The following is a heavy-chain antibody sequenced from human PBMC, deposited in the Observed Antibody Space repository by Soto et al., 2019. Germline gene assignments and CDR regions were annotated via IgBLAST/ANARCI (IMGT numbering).Heavy chain of an antibody. J-gene: IGHJ4*02. CDR2: ISSNGGST. CDR1: GFTFSSYA. V-gene: IGHV3-64D*08. D-gene: IGHD2-15*01. Sequence: PGGSLRLSCSASGFTFSSYAMHWARQAPGKGLEYVSAISSNGGSTYYADSVKGRFTISRDNSKNTLYLQMSSLRAEDTAVYYCVKDAYDNVVAEPLDYWGQGTLVTVSS. CDR3: VKDAYDNVVAEPLDY.